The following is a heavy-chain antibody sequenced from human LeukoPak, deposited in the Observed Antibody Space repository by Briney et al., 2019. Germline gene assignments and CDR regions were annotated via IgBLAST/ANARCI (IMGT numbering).Heavy chain of an antibody. V-gene: IGHV3-30-3*01. D-gene: IGHD2-2*01. CDR1: GFTFSSYA. Sequence: GGSLRLSCATSGFTFSSYAMHWVRQAPGKGLEWVAVISYDGHNKYYADSVKGRFTISRDISRNTLFLQMNSLRTEDAAVYYCARDRWSSTSYNDYWGQGTLVTVSS. J-gene: IGHJ4*02. CDR3: ARDRWSSTSYNDY. CDR2: ISYDGHNK.